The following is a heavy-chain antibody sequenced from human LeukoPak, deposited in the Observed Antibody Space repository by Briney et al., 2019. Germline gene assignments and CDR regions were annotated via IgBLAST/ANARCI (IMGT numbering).Heavy chain of an antibody. CDR3: ARLTYSSGQCFGY. V-gene: IGHV4-39*01. CDR1: GGSISSSRYY. Sequence: PSETLSLTCTVSGGSISSSRYYRGWIRQPPGKGLEWIGSIYYSGSTYYNPSLKSRVTISVDTSKNQFSLKLSSVTAADTAVYYCARLTYSSGQCFGYWGQGTLVTVSS. D-gene: IGHD6-19*01. CDR2: IYYSGST. J-gene: IGHJ4*02.